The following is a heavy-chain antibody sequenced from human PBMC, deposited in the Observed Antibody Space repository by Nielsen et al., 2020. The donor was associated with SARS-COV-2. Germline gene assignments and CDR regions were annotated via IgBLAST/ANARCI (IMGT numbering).Heavy chain of an antibody. Sequence: SGPTLVKPTATLTLTCTVSGFSLSNARMGVSWIRQPPGKALEWLAHIFSNDEKSYSTSLKSRLTISKDTSKSQVVLTMTNMDPVDTATYYCARIRVVRGVYYYYYMDVWGKGTTVTVSS. V-gene: IGHV2-26*01. D-gene: IGHD3-10*01. CDR1: GFSLSNARMG. CDR2: IFSNDEK. J-gene: IGHJ6*03. CDR3: ARIRVVRGVYYYYYMDV.